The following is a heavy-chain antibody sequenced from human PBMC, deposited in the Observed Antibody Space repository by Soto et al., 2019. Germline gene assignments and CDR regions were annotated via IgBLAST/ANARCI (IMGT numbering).Heavy chain of an antibody. D-gene: IGHD5-18*01. J-gene: IGHJ4*02. CDR1: GFSFSRYG. CDR2: ISKDGGDK. CDR3: AKDGYKYKYYSDY. V-gene: IGHV3-30*18. Sequence: QPVGSLRLSCAASGFSFSRYGIHWVRQAPGKGLEWVAVISKDGGDKEYAESVKGRCTISRENSKSTVYLQMNSLRVEDTAVYYCAKDGYKYKYYSDYWGQGTLVTVSS.